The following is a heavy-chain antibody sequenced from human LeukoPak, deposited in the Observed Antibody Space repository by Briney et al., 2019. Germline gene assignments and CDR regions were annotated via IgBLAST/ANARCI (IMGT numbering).Heavy chain of an antibody. CDR2: INHSGST. Sequence: SETLSLTCAVYGGSFSGYYWSWIRQPPGKGLEWIGEINHSGSTNYNPSLKSRVTISVDTSKNQFSLKLSSVTAADTAVYYCARVDYYDSSGYYCHDYWGQGTLVTDSS. CDR1: GGSFSGYY. D-gene: IGHD3-22*01. J-gene: IGHJ4*02. V-gene: IGHV4-34*01. CDR3: ARVDYYDSSGYYCHDY.